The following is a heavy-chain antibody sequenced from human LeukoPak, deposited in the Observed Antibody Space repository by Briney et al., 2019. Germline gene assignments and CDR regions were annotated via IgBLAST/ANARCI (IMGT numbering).Heavy chain of an antibody. Sequence: GGSLRLSCEASGFTFRSHEMNWVRQAPGKGLEWVSYISSSGNTIYYADSVKGRFTISRDNAKNSLYLQMNSLRAEETAVYYCARDPSHIKQQLLPYYFDYWGQGTLVTVSS. J-gene: IGHJ4*02. D-gene: IGHD6-13*01. CDR3: ARDPSHIKQQLLPYYFDY. V-gene: IGHV3-48*03. CDR2: ISSSGNTI. CDR1: GFTFRSHE.